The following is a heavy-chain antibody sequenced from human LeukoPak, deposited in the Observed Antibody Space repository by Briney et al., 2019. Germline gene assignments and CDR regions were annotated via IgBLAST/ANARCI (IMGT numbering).Heavy chain of an antibody. D-gene: IGHD2-8*01. J-gene: IGHJ4*02. Sequence: ASVKVSCKASGYTFTNFDINWVSQTTGQGLEWMGWMKSKSCDTGYAQTFQGSITMTRNTAINTASQELGSLMSEDTADTSWVRVGLYGDYWGRGTLVTVSS. V-gene: IGHV1-8*01. CDR3: VRVGLYGDY. CDR2: MKSKSCDT. CDR1: GYTFTNFD.